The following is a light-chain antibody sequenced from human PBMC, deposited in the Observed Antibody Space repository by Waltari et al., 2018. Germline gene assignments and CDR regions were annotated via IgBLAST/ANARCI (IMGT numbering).Light chain of an antibody. CDR1: SSDVGGYNY. Sequence: QSALTQPRSVSGSPGQSVTISCTGTSSDVGGYNYVSWFQQHPGKAPKLMIHDVSKRTSGVPDLFSCSKSGNTASLTISVLQADDETDYYCCSYAGRYTWVFGGGTKLTVL. V-gene: IGLV2-11*01. J-gene: IGLJ3*02. CDR2: DVS. CDR3: CSYAGRYTWV.